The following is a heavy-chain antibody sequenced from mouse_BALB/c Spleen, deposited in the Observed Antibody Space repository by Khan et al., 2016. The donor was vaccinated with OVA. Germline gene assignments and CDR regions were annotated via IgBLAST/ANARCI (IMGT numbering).Heavy chain of an antibody. CDR2: IAPANGDT. V-gene: IGHV14-3*02. CDR3: AHPSDDRRNFAV. D-gene: IGHD6-1*01. Sequence: VQLQQSGAELVKPGASVKLSCTASGFNIKDTYIHWVRERPEQGLAWIGRIAPANGDTKYDPKFQGKASITADPSSNTSYLQLSSLTSEDTAVDYCAHPSDDRRNFAVWGAGTTVTVSS. J-gene: IGHJ1*01. CDR1: GFNIKDTY.